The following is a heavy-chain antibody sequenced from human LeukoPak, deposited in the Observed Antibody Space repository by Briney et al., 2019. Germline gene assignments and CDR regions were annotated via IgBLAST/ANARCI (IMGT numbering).Heavy chain of an antibody. CDR1: GGSISSYY. CDR3: ARGSYGELGY. D-gene: IGHD4-17*01. Sequence: SESLSLTCTVSGGSISSYYWSWIRQPPGKGLEWVGYIYYSGSTNYNPSLKGRVTISVDTSKNQFSLKLSSVTAADTAVYYCARGSYGELGYWGQGTLVTVSS. J-gene: IGHJ4*02. V-gene: IGHV4-59*01. CDR2: IYYSGST.